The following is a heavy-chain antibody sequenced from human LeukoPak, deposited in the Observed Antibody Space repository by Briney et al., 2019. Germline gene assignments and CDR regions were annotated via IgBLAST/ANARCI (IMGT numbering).Heavy chain of an antibody. D-gene: IGHD3-10*01. CDR2: IDPNGGTT. Sequence: ASVKVSCKASGYTFTSYYIHWVRQAPGQGLEWIGIIDPNGGTTSYARTFQGRVTMTRDTSTSTVYMELSSLRSEDTAVYYCARDLRGFRWFGLIDYWGQGTLVTVSS. CDR1: GYTFTSYY. V-gene: IGHV1-46*01. J-gene: IGHJ4*02. CDR3: ARDLRGFRWFGLIDY.